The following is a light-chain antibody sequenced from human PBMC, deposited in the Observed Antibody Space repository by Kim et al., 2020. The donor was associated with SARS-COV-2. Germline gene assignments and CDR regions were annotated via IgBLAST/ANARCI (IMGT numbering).Light chain of an antibody. V-gene: IGKV1-39*01. Sequence: DIQMTQSPSSLSASVGDKVTITCRASQNINSYLNWYQQKPGKAPKILIYAASSLQSGVPSRFSGSGSGTSFTLTISSLQPEDFATYYCQQTYSIPLTFGPGTKVDIK. CDR1: QNINSY. CDR3: QQTYSIPLT. J-gene: IGKJ3*01. CDR2: AAS.